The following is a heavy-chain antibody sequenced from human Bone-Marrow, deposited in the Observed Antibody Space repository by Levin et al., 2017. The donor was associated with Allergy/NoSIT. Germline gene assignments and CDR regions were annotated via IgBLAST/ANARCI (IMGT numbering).Heavy chain of an antibody. CDR1: GFTFSDYY. J-gene: IGHJ4*02. Sequence: GESLKISCAASGFTFSDYYMTWIRQAPGKGLEWVSYISSTAVSTNYADSVKGRFTISRDNARNSLSLQMSNLRAEDTAVYYCARAFRYSFDYWGQGTLVTVSS. D-gene: IGHD3-9*01. V-gene: IGHV3-11*03. CDR2: ISSTAVST. CDR3: ARAFRYSFDY.